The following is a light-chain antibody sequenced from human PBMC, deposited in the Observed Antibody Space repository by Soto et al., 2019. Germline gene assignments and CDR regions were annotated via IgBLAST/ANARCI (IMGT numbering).Light chain of an antibody. V-gene: IGLV2-14*01. CDR2: EVS. CDR1: SSDVGGYNY. J-gene: IGLJ2*01. CDR3: SSYTASSTLVV. Sequence: QSVLTQPASVSGSPGQSITISCTGTSSDVGGYNYVSWYQQHPGKAPNLMIYEVSNRPSRVSNRFSGSKSGNTASLTISGLQAEDEADYYCSSYTASSTLVVFGGGTKLTVL.